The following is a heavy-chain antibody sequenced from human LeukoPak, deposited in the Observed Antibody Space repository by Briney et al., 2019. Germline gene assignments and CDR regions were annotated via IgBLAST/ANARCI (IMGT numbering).Heavy chain of an antibody. J-gene: IGHJ4*02. Sequence: SGGSLRLSCAASGFTFSTFGMNWVRQAPAKGLEWVSYISSSSSTIYYADSVKGRFTISRDNAKNSLYLQMHSLRDEDTAVYYCASPKESGTTSFVGYWGQGTLVTVSS. CDR3: ASPKESGTTSFVGY. CDR2: ISSSSSTI. V-gene: IGHV3-48*02. D-gene: IGHD2/OR15-2a*01. CDR1: GFTFSTFG.